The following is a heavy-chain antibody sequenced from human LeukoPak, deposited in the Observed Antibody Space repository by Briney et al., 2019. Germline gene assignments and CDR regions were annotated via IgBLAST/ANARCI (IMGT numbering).Heavy chain of an antibody. V-gene: IGHV3-23*01. CDR2: VIGSGKSA. CDR1: GFTFNTYT. Sequence: GGSLRLSCAASGFTFNTYTMSWVRQAPGKGLEWVSGVIGSGKSAFYADSVKGRFTVSRDNSRNTLYLQMNSLRVEDTAVYYCTRPHVDGGYYYHQYWGQGTLVTVSS. D-gene: IGHD3-22*01. CDR3: TRPHVDGGYYYHQY. J-gene: IGHJ4*02.